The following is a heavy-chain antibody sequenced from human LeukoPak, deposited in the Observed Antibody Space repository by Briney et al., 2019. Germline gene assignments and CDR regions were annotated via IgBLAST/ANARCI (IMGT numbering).Heavy chain of an antibody. V-gene: IGHV4-34*01. Sequence: SETLSLTCAVYGGSFSGYYWSWIRQPPGKGLEWIGEINHSGSTNYNPSLKSRVTISVDTSKNQFSLKLSSVTAADTAVYYCARDSAVAGFDYWGQGTLVTVSS. CDR1: GGSFSGYY. D-gene: IGHD6-19*01. CDR3: ARDSAVAGFDY. CDR2: INHSGST. J-gene: IGHJ4*02.